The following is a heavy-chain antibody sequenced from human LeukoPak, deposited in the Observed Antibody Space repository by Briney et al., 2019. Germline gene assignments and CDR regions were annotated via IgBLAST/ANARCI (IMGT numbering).Heavy chain of an antibody. CDR3: ARGYYDFWSGYYITQKPFDY. CDR2: INISGST. CDR1: GGSFSGYY. V-gene: IGHV4-34*01. J-gene: IGHJ4*02. Sequence: SETLSLTCAVYGGSFSGYYWSWIRKPPGKGLEWIGKINISGSTNYNPSLKSRVTISVDTSKNQFSLKLSSVTAADTAVYYCARGYYDFWSGYYITQKPFDYWGQGTLVTVSS. D-gene: IGHD3-3*01.